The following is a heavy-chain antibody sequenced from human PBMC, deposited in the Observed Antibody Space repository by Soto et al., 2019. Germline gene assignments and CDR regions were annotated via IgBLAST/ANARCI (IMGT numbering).Heavy chain of an antibody. D-gene: IGHD6-19*01. CDR1: GFTFSSYA. CDR3: AKGVAAYYYGMDV. CDR2: TSGSGGST. V-gene: IGHV3-23*01. Sequence: EVQLLESGGGLVQPGGSLRLSCAASGFTFSSYAMSWVRQAPGKGLEWVSATSGSGGSTYYADSVKGRFTISRDNSKNTLYLQMNSLRAEDTAVYYCAKGVAAYYYGMDVWGQGTTVTVSS. J-gene: IGHJ6*02.